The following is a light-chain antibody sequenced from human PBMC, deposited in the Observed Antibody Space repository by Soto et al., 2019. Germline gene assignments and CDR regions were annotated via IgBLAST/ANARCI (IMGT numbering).Light chain of an antibody. V-gene: IGKV1-33*01. Sequence: DIQMTHSPSSLSAYVGARVTITCQASHDITNYVNWYQHKPGKAPKLVIYDASTLEVGVPSRFSGSRSGAAFTFPITGLQPEDSPTSWCQQYDTRPYTFDQGTKLEIK. CDR1: HDITNY. CDR2: DAS. J-gene: IGKJ2*01. CDR3: QQYDTRPYT.